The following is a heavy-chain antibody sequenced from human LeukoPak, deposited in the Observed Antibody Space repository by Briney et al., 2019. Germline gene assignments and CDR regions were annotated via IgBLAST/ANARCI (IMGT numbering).Heavy chain of an antibody. J-gene: IGHJ5*02. D-gene: IGHD2-2*01. CDR3: ARAGYCSSTSCYNWFDP. CDR1: GFTFSSYG. V-gene: IGHV3-33*01. Sequence: GGSLRLSCAASGFTFSSYGMHWVRQAPGKGLEWVAVIWYDGSNKYYADSVKGQFTISRDNSKNTLYLQMNSLRSEDTAVYYCARAGYCSSTSCYNWFDPWGQGTLVTVSS. CDR2: IWYDGSNK.